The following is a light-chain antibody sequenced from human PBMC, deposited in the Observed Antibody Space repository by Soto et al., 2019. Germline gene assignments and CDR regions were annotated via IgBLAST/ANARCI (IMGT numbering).Light chain of an antibody. V-gene: IGKV1-39*01. CDR2: AAS. CDR1: QSISSY. J-gene: IGKJ1*01. Sequence: DLQMTQSPSSLSASVGDRVTITCRASQSISSYLNWYQQKPGKAPKLLIYAASSLQSGVPSRFSGSGSGTDFTLTISSLQPEDFATYYCQQSYSTTFGQGTKVEI. CDR3: QQSYSTT.